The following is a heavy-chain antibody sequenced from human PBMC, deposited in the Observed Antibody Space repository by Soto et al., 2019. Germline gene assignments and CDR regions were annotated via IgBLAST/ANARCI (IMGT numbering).Heavy chain of an antibody. CDR1: GFTFITYG. CDR2: IWYDRSKK. J-gene: IGHJ6*02. Sequence: GGSLRLSCAASGFTFITYGMHWVRQAPGKGLEWVAVIWYDRSKKYYADSVKGRFTISRDNSKNTLYLQMNSLIVEDTAVYYCARVLTEVTQVRDGMDVWGQGTTVTVSS. CDR3: ARVLTEVTQVRDGMDV. D-gene: IGHD3-10*01. V-gene: IGHV3-33*01.